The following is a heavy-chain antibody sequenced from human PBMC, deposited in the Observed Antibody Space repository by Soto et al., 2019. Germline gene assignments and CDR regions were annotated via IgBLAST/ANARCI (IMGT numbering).Heavy chain of an antibody. D-gene: IGHD6-6*01. V-gene: IGHV4-61*01. CDR3: AGDRVAPRYYYNGLDV. CDR2: IYHTGST. Sequence: PSETLSLTCTVSGGSVSVSHYYWTWIRQTPGKGLEWIGYIYHTGSTNYNPSLKSRVTMSLDTSKSQFSLKLSSVTAADTAVYYCAGDRVAPRYYYNGLDVWGQGTSVTVSS. J-gene: IGHJ6*02. CDR1: GGSVSVSHYY.